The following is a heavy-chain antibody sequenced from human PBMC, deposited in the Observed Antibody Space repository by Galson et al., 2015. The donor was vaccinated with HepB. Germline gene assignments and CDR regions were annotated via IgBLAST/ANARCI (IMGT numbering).Heavy chain of an antibody. CDR1: GGTFSSSA. Sequence: SVKVSCKASGGTFSSSAISWVRQAPGHGLEWMGGIIPMFGTRSYAQNFQGRVTITADESTGTAYMELSSLRSEDTAVYYCARDVGLYSSSSIYFDYWGKGTTVTVSS. CDR2: IIPMFGTR. CDR3: ARDVGLYSSSSIYFDY. V-gene: IGHV1-69*13. J-gene: IGHJ4*03. D-gene: IGHD6-6*01.